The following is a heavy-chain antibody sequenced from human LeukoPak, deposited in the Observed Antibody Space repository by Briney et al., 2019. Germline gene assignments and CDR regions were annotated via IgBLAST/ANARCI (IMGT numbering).Heavy chain of an antibody. D-gene: IGHD6-19*01. J-gene: IGHJ4*02. V-gene: IGHV3-53*01. CDR2: IYSGGST. CDR3: ARSREQWLTPFDY. Sequence: GGSLRLSCAASGFTVSSNYMSWVRQAPGKGLEWVSVIYSGGSTYYADSVKGRFTISRGNSKNTLYLQMNSLRAEDTAVYYCARSREQWLTPFDYWGQGTLVTVSS. CDR1: GFTVSSNY.